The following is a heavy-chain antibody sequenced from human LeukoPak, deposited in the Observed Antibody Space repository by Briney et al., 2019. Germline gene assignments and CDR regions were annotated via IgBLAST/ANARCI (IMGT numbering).Heavy chain of an antibody. D-gene: IGHD1-26*01. CDR1: GYTFTNFD. CDR3: ARVGYSNSYDY. Sequence: GASVKVSCKASGYTFTNFDINWVRQATGQGLEWMGWMNPNTGNAGYAQKFKDRVTITWDASISTAYMDLSSLRSEDTAVYYCARVGYSNSYDYWGQGTQVTVSS. V-gene: IGHV1-8*01. J-gene: IGHJ4*02. CDR2: MNPNTGNA.